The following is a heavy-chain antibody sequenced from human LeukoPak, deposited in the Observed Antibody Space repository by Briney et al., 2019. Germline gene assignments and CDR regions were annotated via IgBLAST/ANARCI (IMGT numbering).Heavy chain of an antibody. CDR1: GYTCTTYG. CDR2: ISAYNGNT. V-gene: IGHV1-18*01. J-gene: IGHJ5*02. D-gene: IGHD6-13*01. Sequence: ASVKVSCKASGYTCTTYGILWVRQAPGQGLEWMGWISAYNGNTNYAQKLQGRVTMTTDTSTSTAYMELRSLRSDYTAVYYCARYTSRLNWFVPWGGGTMVTVAS. CDR3: ARYTSRLNWFVP.